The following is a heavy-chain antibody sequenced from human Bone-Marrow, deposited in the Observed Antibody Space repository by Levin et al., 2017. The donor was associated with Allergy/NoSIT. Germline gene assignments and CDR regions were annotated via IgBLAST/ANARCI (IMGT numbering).Heavy chain of an antibody. CDR1: GFTFSSYA. V-gene: IGHV3-23*01. D-gene: IGHD4-17*01. CDR3: AKQTFVLTTVTTNEPIDY. J-gene: IGHJ4*02. CDR2: ISGSGGST. Sequence: GGSLRLSCAASGFTFSSYAMSWVRQAPGKGLEWVSAISGSGGSTYYADSVKGRFTISRDNSKNTLYLQMNSLRAEDTAVYYCAKQTFVLTTVTTNEPIDYWGQGTLVTVSS.